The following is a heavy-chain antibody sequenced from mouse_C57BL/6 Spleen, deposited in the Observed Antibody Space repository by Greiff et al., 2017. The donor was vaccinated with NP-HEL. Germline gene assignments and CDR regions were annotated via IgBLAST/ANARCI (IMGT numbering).Heavy chain of an antibody. Sequence: EVNLVESGGGLVQSGRSLRLSCATSGFTFSDFYMEWVRQAPGKGLEWIAASRNKANDYTTEYSASVKGRFIVSRDTSQSILYLQMNALRAEDTAIYYCARDVGDYWYFDVWGTGTTVTVSS. J-gene: IGHJ1*03. V-gene: IGHV7-1*01. CDR1: GFTFSDFY. CDR3: ARDVGDYWYFDV. CDR2: SRNKANDYTT.